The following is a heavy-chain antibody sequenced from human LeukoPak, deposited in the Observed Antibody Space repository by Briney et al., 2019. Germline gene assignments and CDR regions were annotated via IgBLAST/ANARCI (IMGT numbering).Heavy chain of an antibody. V-gene: IGHV4-61*02. CDR3: AREGSVAAGYFQR. J-gene: IGHJ1*01. Sequence: MPSETLSLTCTVSGGSINSGSYYWTWIRQPAGKGLEWIGRIYTSGSTNYNPSLSGRATISADTSTNQFSLRLSSVTAADTAVYYCAREGSVAAGYFQRWGQGTLVTVSS. CDR2: IYTSGST. D-gene: IGHD6-19*01. CDR1: GGSINSGSYY.